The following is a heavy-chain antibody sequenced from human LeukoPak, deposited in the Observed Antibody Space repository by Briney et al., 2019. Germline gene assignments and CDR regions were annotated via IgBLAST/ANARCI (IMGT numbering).Heavy chain of an antibody. Sequence: GGSLRLSCAASGFTFSSNAMHWVRQAPGRGLEWVAIISYDGTNKYYADSVKGRFTVSRVNSKNTLYLHMNSLRAEDTAVYYCARTIFGVVLMLLDFDYWGQGTLVTVSS. CDR2: ISYDGTNK. D-gene: IGHD3-3*01. J-gene: IGHJ4*02. CDR3: ARTIFGVVLMLLDFDY. CDR1: GFTFSSNA. V-gene: IGHV3-30*01.